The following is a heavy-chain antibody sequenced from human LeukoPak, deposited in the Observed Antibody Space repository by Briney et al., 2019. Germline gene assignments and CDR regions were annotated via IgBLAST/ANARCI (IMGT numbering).Heavy chain of an antibody. Sequence: SGPTLVNPTQTLTLTCNFSGFSLSTSGVGVGWIRQPPGKALEWLALIYWNDDKRYSPSLKTRLTITKDTSKNQVVLTMSNMDPVDTATYYCAHRMIATGLRRFSFDYWGPGTLVTVSS. V-gene: IGHV2-5*01. CDR2: IYWNDDK. CDR3: AHRMIATGLRRFSFDY. J-gene: IGHJ4*02. CDR1: GFSLSTSGVG. D-gene: IGHD2-21*01.